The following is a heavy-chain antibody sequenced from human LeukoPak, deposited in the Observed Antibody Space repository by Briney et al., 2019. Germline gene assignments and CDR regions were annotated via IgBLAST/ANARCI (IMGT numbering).Heavy chain of an antibody. CDR2: IYYSGST. D-gene: IGHD6-13*01. J-gene: IGHJ3*02. Sequence: SETLSLTCTASGGSISSYYWSWIRQPPGKGLEWIGYIYYSGSTNYNPSLKSRVTISVDTSKNQFSLKLSSVTAADTAVYYCARERAGYSSSWYQGAFDIWGQGTMVTVSS. V-gene: IGHV4-59*12. CDR3: ARERAGYSSSWYQGAFDI. CDR1: GGSISSYY.